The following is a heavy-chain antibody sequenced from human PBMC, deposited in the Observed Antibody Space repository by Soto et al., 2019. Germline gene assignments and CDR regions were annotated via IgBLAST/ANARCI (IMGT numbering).Heavy chain of an antibody. CDR2: IYHSGST. J-gene: IGHJ6*02. D-gene: IGHD2-15*01. V-gene: IGHV4-38-2*01. Sequence: LSLTCAVSGYSISSGYYWGWIRQPPGKGLEWIGTIYHSGSTYYNPSLKSRVTISVDTSKNQFSLKVNSVTAADTAVYYCARALYCSGGSCSPLRGMDVWGLGTTVTAP. CDR1: GYSISSGYY. CDR3: ARALYCSGGSCSPLRGMDV.